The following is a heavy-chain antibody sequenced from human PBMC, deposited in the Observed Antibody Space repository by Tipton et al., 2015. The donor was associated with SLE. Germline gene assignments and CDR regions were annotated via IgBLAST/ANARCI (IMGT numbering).Heavy chain of an antibody. J-gene: IGHJ3*02. CDR2: ISYDGSNK. CDR3: ARALVGVNGAFDI. V-gene: IGHV3-30-3*01. Sequence: SLRLSCAASGFTFSSYAMHWVRQAPGKGLEWGAVISYDGSNKYYADSVKGRFTISRDNSKNTLYLQMKSLTAEDTALYYCARALVGVNGAFDIWGQGTMVTASS. CDR1: GFTFSSYA. D-gene: IGHD1-26*01.